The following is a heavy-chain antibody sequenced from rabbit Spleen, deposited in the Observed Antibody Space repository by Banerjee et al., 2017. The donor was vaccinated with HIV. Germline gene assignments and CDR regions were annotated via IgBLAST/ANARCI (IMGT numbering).Heavy chain of an antibody. D-gene: IGHD4-1*01. V-gene: IGHV1S45*01. CDR2: INAATAKP. J-gene: IGHJ4*01. CDR3: ARDLAGAIGWNFYL. CDR1: GFDISSAYM. Sequence: QEQLKETGGGLVQPGGSLTLTCTASGFDISSAYMTWVRQAPGEGLEWIACINAATAKPVYATWAKGRFTISRTSSTTVTLRMTSLTAADTATYLCARDLAGAIGWNFYLWGPGTLVTVS.